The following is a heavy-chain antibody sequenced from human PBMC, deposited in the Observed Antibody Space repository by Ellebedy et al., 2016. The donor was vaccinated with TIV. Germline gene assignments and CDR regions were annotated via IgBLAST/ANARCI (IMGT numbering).Heavy chain of an antibody. Sequence: AASVTVSCKPSGYTFNAYAITWIRQAPGQGLEWMGRISTYNGDTDYAQKFQGRVTMTTDTSTSTAYMELRSLRSDDTALYYCARDHCAGDCYPPDYWGQGSLVTVSS. D-gene: IGHD2-21*02. CDR1: GYTFNAYA. CDR3: ARDHCAGDCYPPDY. CDR2: ISTYNGDT. V-gene: IGHV1-18*01. J-gene: IGHJ4*02.